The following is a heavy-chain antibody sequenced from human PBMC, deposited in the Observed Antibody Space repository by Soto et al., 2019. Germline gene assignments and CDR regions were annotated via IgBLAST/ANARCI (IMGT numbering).Heavy chain of an antibody. Sequence: GGSLRLSCAASGFTFSSYWMSWVRQAPGKGLEWVANIKQDGSEKYYVDSVKGRFTISRDNAKNSLYLQMNSLRAEDTAVYYCARDHITMIVVVIPLGNYGMDVWGQGTTVTVSS. CDR2: IKQDGSEK. D-gene: IGHD3-22*01. V-gene: IGHV3-7*05. J-gene: IGHJ6*02. CDR1: GFTFSSYW. CDR3: ARDHITMIVVVIPLGNYGMDV.